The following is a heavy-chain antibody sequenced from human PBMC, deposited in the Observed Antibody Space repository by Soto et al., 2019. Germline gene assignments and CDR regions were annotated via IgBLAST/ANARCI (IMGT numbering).Heavy chain of an antibody. CDR2: ISGSDGRT. CDR3: AKGVSQYTPLALFDY. D-gene: IGHD5-18*01. Sequence: GGSLRLSCAASGFTFISYAMSWVRQAPGKRLEWVSTISGSDGRTYSTDSVKGRFTISRDNSRNTAYLQMSSLRVEDTAVYYCAKGVSQYTPLALFDYWGRGTLVTVSS. J-gene: IGHJ4*02. V-gene: IGHV3-23*01. CDR1: GFTFISYA.